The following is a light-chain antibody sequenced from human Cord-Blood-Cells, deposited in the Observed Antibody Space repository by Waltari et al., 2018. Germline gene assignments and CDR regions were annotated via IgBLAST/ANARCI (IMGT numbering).Light chain of an antibody. Sequence: DIVLTQSPATLSLSTGEIATLSCRASQSVSSYLAWYQQKPGQAPRLLIYDASNRATGIPARFSGSGSGTDFTLTISSLEPEDFAVYYCQQRSNWLTFGGGTKVEIK. CDR1: QSVSSY. V-gene: IGKV3-11*01. CDR3: QQRSNWLT. J-gene: IGKJ4*01. CDR2: DAS.